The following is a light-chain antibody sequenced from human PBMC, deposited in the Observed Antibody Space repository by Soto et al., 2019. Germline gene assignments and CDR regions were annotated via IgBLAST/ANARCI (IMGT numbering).Light chain of an antibody. Sequence: EIVLTQSPGTLSLSPGERATLSCRASQSVSSSFLAWYQQKPGQAPRLLIYGASSRATGIPDRFSGSGSGTAFTLTSSSLEPEAFAVYYCQQYGSSPRTFGQGTKVEIK. CDR3: QQYGSSPRT. CDR2: GAS. J-gene: IGKJ1*01. V-gene: IGKV3-20*01. CDR1: QSVSSSF.